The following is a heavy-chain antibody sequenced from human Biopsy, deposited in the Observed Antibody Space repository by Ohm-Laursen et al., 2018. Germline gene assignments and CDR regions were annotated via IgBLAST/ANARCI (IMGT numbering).Heavy chain of an antibody. Sequence: SLRLSCAASGFIFSTYTMNWVRQAPGEGLEWVSSISRDSASIHYADSMKGRFTISRDNAKNSLYLQMNSLRVEDTAVYYCARGPSGVATIGRGQGTLVTVSS. J-gene: IGHJ4*02. CDR1: GFIFSTYT. D-gene: IGHD5-24*01. CDR2: ISRDSASI. V-gene: IGHV3-21*06. CDR3: ARGPSGVATIG.